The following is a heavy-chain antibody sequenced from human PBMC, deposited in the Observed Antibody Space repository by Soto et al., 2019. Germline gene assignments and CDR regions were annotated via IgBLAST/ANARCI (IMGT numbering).Heavy chain of an antibody. D-gene: IGHD3-22*01. V-gene: IGHV4-30-2*01. J-gene: IGHJ4*02. CDR3: ARDRRSLYYDGSGLDY. CDR2: IYHSGTA. CDR1: GDSISTGGFS. Sequence: SETLSLTFAVSGDSISTGGFSWTWIRQPPGGGLEWIGNIYHSGTASYNPALTSRVTISIDISKNLFSLTLRSVTAADTALYFCARDRRSLYYDGSGLDYSGQGTLVTVS.